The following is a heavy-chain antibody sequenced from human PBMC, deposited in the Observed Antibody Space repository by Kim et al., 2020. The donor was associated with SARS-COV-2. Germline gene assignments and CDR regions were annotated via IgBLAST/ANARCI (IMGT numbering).Heavy chain of an antibody. D-gene: IGHD2-15*01. Sequence: SVKGRFTISRENAKNSLYLKMTSLRAEDTAVYYCARDRGIVVVVAGGMDVWGQGTTVTVSS. J-gene: IGHJ6*02. V-gene: IGHV3-21*01. CDR3: ARDRGIVVVVAGGMDV.